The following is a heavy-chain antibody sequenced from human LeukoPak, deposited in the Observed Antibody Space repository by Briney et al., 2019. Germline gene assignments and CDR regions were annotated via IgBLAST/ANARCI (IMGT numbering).Heavy chain of an antibody. Sequence: PSETLSLTCTISGSSITSVSHYWGWMRQPPGKGREWIGDIYYTGSTYYSPSLRSRVTMSVHTSENQFSLRLNSVTAVDTAVYYCARRWGNIVEVTYEYWGQGTLVTVSS. D-gene: IGHD2-21*01. J-gene: IGHJ4*02. CDR3: ARRWGNIVEVTYEY. CDR1: GSSITSVSHY. CDR2: IYYTGST. V-gene: IGHV4-39*01.